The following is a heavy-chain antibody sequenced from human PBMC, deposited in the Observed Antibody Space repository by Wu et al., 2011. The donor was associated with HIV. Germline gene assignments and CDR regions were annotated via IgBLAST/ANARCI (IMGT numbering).Heavy chain of an antibody. CDR1: GYTFTSYD. D-gene: IGHD2-2*01. V-gene: IGHV1-8*02. CDR2: MNPNSGNT. Sequence: QVQLVQSGAGVKKPGASVKVSCKASGYTFTSYDINWVRQATGQGLEWMGWMNPNSGNTGYAQKFQGRVTMTRNTSISTAYMELSSLRSEDTAVYYCARVPXWPAAIDFYYMDVWGKGTTVTVSS. CDR3: ARVPXWPAAIDFYYMDV. J-gene: IGHJ6*03.